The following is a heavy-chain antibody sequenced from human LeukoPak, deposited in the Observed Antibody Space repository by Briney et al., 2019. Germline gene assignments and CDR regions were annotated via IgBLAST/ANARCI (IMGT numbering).Heavy chain of an antibody. D-gene: IGHD3-16*01. CDR2: IYHSGST. V-gene: IGHV4-38-2*02. J-gene: IGHJ5*02. CDR3: ARFRGILRYNWFDP. Sequence: SETLSLTCTVSGYSISSGYYWGWIRQPPGKGLEWIGSIYHSGSTYYNPSLKSRVTISVDTSKNQFSLKLSSVTAADTAVYYCARFRGILRYNWFDPWGQGTLVTVSS. CDR1: GYSISSGYY.